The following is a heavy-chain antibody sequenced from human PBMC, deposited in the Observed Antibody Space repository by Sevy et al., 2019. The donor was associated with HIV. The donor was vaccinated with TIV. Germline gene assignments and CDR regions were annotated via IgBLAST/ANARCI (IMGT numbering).Heavy chain of an antibody. D-gene: IGHD6-13*01. CDR2: IYYSGNT. V-gene: IGHV4-59*01. J-gene: IGHJ5*02. CDR3: ATGGAAADNWFDP. Sequence: SETLSRTCTVSGGLISSYYWNWIRRPPEKGLEWIGYIYYSGNTNDNPSLKSRVTMSFNMSMNQFSLKLSSVTAADAAVYYSATGGAAADNWFDPWGQGTLVTVSP. CDR1: GGLISSYY.